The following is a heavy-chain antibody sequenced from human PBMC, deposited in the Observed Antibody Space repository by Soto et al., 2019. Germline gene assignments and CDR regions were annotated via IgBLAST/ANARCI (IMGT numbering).Heavy chain of an antibody. CDR2: ISGSGGST. CDR3: AKSQGAIAARHVPYYYYYGMDV. CDR1: GFTFSSYA. V-gene: IGHV3-23*01. Sequence: GGSLRLSCAASGFTFSSYAMSWVRQAPGKGLEWVSAISGSGGSTYYADSVKGRFTISRDNSKNTLYLQMNSLRAEDTAVYYCAKSQGAIAARHVPYYYYYGMDVWGQGTTVTVSS. D-gene: IGHD6-6*01. J-gene: IGHJ6*02.